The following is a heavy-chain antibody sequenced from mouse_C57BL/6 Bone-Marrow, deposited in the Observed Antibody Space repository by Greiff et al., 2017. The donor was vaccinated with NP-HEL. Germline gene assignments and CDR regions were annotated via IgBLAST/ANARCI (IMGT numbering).Heavy chain of an antibody. Sequence: QVQLQQPGAELVKPGASVKLSCKASGYTFTSYWMQWVKQRPGQGLEWIGEIDPSDSYTNYNQKFKGKATLTVDTSSSTAYMQLSSLTSEDSAVYYCARLRTTVVEWGQGTLVTVSA. V-gene: IGHV1-50*01. J-gene: IGHJ3*01. CDR1: GYTFTSYW. CDR3: ARLRTTVVE. CDR2: IDPSDSYT. D-gene: IGHD1-1*01.